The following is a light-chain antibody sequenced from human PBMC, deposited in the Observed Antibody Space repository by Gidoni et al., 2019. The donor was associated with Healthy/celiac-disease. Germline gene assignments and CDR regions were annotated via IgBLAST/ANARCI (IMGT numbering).Light chain of an antibody. CDR2: KAS. CDR1: QRISSW. V-gene: IGKV1-5*03. CDR3: QQYNSYSSYT. J-gene: IGKJ2*01. Sequence: DIQMTQSPSPLSASVGDRVTIPCRASQRISSWLSWYQQKPGKAPKLLIYKASSLESGVPSRFSGSGSGTEFTLTISSLQPDDFATYYCQQYNSYSSYTFGQGTKLEIK.